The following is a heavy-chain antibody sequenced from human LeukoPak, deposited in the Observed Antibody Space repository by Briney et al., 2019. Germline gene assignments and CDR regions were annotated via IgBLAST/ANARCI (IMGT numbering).Heavy chain of an antibody. J-gene: IGHJ4*02. V-gene: IGHV3-48*02. Sequence: GGSLRLSCTASGFTFSSYSMNWVRQAPGKGLEWVSYISSSSSTIYYADSVKGRFTISRDNAKNSLYLQMNSLRDEDTAVYYCARTPASGWHAYYFDYWGQGTLVTVSS. D-gene: IGHD6-19*01. CDR1: GFTFSSYS. CDR3: ARTPASGWHAYYFDY. CDR2: ISSSSSTI.